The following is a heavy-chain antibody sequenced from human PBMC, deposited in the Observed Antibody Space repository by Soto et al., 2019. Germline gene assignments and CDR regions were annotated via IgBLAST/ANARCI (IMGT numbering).Heavy chain of an antibody. CDR1: GGSFSDYY. CDR3: ARRSRSLSSWFIDF. CDR2: INNNGSA. D-gene: IGHD6-13*01. V-gene: IGHV4-34*01. Sequence: PSETLSLTCAVYGGSFSDYYWTWIRQPPEKGLEWIGEINNNGSANYNPSLKSRVTILVDTSKSQFSPRLGSVTAADTAVYYCARRSRSLSSWFIDFWGRGTLVTVSS. J-gene: IGHJ4*02.